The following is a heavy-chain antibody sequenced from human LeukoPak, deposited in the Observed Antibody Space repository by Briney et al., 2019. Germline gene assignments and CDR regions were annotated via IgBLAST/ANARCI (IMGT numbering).Heavy chain of an antibody. J-gene: IGHJ4*02. CDR2: INGAGDNP. Sequence: GGSLRLSCAASGYTFSSHGLTWVRQAPGKGLERVSTINGAGDNPYYAETVKGRFTISRDNSKNTLYLQMHSLRAEDTAIYYCAKVSVCYGCYLDYWGQGTLVTVS. CDR3: AKVSVCYGCYLDY. D-gene: IGHD3-16*01. V-gene: IGHV3-23*01. CDR1: GYTFSSHG.